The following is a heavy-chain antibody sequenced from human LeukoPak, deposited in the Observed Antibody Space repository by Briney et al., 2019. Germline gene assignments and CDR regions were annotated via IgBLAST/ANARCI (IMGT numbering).Heavy chain of an antibody. J-gene: IGHJ5*02. CDR1: GFTFSSYA. Sequence: GGSLRLSCAASGFTFSSYAMHWVRQAPGKGLEWVAVISYDGSNKYYADSVKGRFTISRDNSKNTLYLQMNSLRAEDTAVYYCARSFSDTPGNWFDPWGQGTLVTVSS. CDR3: ARSFSDTPGNWFDP. CDR2: ISYDGSNK. V-gene: IGHV3-30*04.